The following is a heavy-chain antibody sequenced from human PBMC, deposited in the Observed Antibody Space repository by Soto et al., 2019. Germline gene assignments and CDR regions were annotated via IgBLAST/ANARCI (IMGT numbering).Heavy chain of an antibody. J-gene: IGHJ4*02. D-gene: IGHD3-22*01. CDR2: ISGSGGST. CDR3: AMDRSSTYYDSSGYFFD. Sequence: GGSLRLSCAASGFTFSSYAMSWVRQAPGKGLEWVSAISGSGGSTYYADSVKGRFTISRDNSKNTLYLQMNSLRAEDTAVYYCAMDRSSTYYDSSGYFFDWGQGTLVTVSS. V-gene: IGHV3-23*01. CDR1: GFTFSSYA.